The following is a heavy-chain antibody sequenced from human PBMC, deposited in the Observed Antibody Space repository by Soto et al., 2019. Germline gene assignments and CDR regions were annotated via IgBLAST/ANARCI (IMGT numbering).Heavy chain of an antibody. J-gene: IGHJ5*02. Sequence: QVQLVQSGAEVKKPGASVKVSCKASGYTFTSFYMHWVRQALGQGPEWMGIINFSGGRTTYAEKFQGRVTMTRDTSTSTIYMELNSLRSEDTAVYYCARDFWSGFGGFDPWGQGTLVTVSS. CDR2: INFSGGRT. CDR3: ARDFWSGFGGFDP. D-gene: IGHD3-3*01. V-gene: IGHV1-46*01. CDR1: GYTFTSFY.